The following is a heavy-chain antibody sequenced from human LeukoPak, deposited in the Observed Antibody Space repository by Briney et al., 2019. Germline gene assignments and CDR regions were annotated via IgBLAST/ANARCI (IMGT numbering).Heavy chain of an antibody. J-gene: IGHJ4*02. V-gene: IGHV3-23*01. CDR2: LSGSGMST. CDR1: GFTFSGYA. D-gene: IGHD3-3*01. CDR3: AKAGYYEFWSGYYGPTPSFDY. Sequence: GGSLRLSCVASGFTFSGYAMSWVRQAPGKGLEWVSALSGSGMSTYYADSVKGRFTISRDNSKNTLYLQMDSLRAEDTAVYYCAKAGYYEFWSGYYGPTPSFDYWGQGTLVTVSS.